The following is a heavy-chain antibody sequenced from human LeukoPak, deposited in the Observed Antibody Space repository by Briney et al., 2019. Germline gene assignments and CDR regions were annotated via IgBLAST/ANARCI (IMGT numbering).Heavy chain of an antibody. V-gene: IGHV3-30*03. CDR3: ARLSTVATPGFDY. CDR1: GFTFRSYG. D-gene: IGHD4-23*01. CDR2: ISYDRSDK. Sequence: AGRSLRLSCAASGFTFRSYGMHWVRQTPGKGLEWVAFISYDRSDKYYADSVKGRFTISRDNSKNTLYLQMNSLTDEDTAVYYCARLSTVATPGFDYWGQGTLVTVSS. J-gene: IGHJ4*02.